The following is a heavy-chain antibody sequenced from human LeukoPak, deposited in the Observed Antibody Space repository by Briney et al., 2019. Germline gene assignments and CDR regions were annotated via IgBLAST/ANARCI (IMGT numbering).Heavy chain of an antibody. CDR3: ARALTTVTTFSMPNGMDV. D-gene: IGHD4-17*01. CDR2: IYYSGST. CDR1: GGSISSYY. V-gene: IGHV4-59*01. J-gene: IGHJ6*02. Sequence: PSETLSLTCTVSGGSISSYYWSWIRQPPGKGLEWIGYIYYSGSTNYNPSLKSRVTISVDTSKNQFSLKLSSVTAADTAVYYCARALTTVTTFSMPNGMDVWGQGTTVTVSS.